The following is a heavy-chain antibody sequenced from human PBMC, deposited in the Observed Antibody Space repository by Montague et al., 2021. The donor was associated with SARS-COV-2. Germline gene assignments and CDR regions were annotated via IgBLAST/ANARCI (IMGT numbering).Heavy chain of an antibody. CDR3: ATTNGIGYPNWFGP. V-gene: IGHV3-23*01. CDR1: GFTFSSSA. Sequence: SLRLSCAASGFTFSSSAMSWIRQAPGKGLEWVSGITDSGHSTYYADSVKGRFTISRDNSGDTLYLHLHSLRVEDTAIYYCATTNGIGYPNWFGPWGQGTLVTVSS. D-gene: IGHD2-8*01. CDR2: ITDSGHST. J-gene: IGHJ5*02.